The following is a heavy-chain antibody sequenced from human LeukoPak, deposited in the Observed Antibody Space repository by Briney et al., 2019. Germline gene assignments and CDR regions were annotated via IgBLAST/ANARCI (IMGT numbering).Heavy chain of an antibody. J-gene: IGHJ4*02. V-gene: IGHV3-20*04. CDR3: TRGPGSTWYSDY. CDR1: GFTFDDYG. Sequence: GGSLRLSCAASGFTFDDYGMSWVRQAPGKGLEWVSGINWNGGSTGYADSVKGRFTISRDNSKNTLYLQMSSLRAEDTAVYYCTRGPGSTWYSDYWGQGTLVTVSS. D-gene: IGHD6-13*01. CDR2: INWNGGST.